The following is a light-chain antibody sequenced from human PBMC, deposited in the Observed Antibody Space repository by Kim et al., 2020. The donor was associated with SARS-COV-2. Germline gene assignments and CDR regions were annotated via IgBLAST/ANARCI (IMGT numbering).Light chain of an antibody. J-gene: IGLJ2*01. Sequence: GQSITLSCTGTSGDVGAYDYVSWFQQHPGKAPKLLIYDVTSRPSGISNRFSGSKSGNTASLTISGLQAEDEANYYCLSYTATRTLVFGGGTQLTVL. V-gene: IGLV2-14*03. CDR1: SGDVGAYDY. CDR3: LSYTATRTLV. CDR2: DVT.